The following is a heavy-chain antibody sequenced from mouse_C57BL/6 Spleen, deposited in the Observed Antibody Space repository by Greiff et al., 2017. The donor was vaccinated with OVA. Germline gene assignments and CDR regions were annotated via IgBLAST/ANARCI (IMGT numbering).Heavy chain of an antibody. CDR2: ISYSGST. Sequence: EVQGVESGPGMVKPSQSLSLTCTVTGYSITSGYDWHWIRHFPGNKLEWMGYISYSGSTNYNPSLKSRISITHDTSKNHFFLKLNSVTTEDTATYYCARDRGHERFAYWGQGTLVTVSA. D-gene: IGHD3-3*01. J-gene: IGHJ3*01. CDR1: GYSITSGYD. CDR3: ARDRGHERFAY. V-gene: IGHV3-1*01.